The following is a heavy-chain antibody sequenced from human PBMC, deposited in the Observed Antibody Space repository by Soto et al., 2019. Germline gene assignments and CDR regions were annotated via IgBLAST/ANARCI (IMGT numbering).Heavy chain of an antibody. D-gene: IGHD4-17*01. J-gene: IGHJ5*02. CDR2: MNPNSGNT. Sequence: GASVKASSKASGYTYTSYDINCVRQATGQGLEYLGWMNPNSGNTAYVQKFQGRVTMTWDTSITTAYMELSSLRSEDTAVYFCARGIKYGAYSRWFDPWG. CDR1: GYTYTSYD. CDR3: ARGIKYGAYSRWFDP. V-gene: IGHV1-8*01.